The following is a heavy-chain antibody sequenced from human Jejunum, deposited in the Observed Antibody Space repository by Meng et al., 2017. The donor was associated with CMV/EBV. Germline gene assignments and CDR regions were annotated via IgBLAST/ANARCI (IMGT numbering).Heavy chain of an antibody. J-gene: IGHJ6*02. CDR3: ARINDYGGAHYGMDV. Sequence: FTFNTSWMAWVRQAPGKGLEWVANINQHGYETYYVDSVKGRFTISRDNAKNSLYLQMNGLRAEATAFYYCARINDYGGAHYGMDVWGQGTTVTVSS. CDR1: FTFNTSW. D-gene: IGHD4/OR15-4a*01. CDR2: INQHGYET. V-gene: IGHV3-7*01.